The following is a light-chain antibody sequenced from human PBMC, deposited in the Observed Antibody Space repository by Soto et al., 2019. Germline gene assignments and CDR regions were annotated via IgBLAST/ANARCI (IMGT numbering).Light chain of an antibody. CDR2: DVS. V-gene: IGLV2-14*03. Sequence: QSVLTQPASVSGSPGQSIAISCTGSSSDVGGYKYVSWYQQHPGKAPKLMIYDVSNRPSGVSDRFSGSKSGNTASLTISGLQPEDEADYYCTSYTSSNSYVFGTGTKVTVL. CDR3: TSYTSSNSYV. J-gene: IGLJ1*01. CDR1: SSDVGGYKY.